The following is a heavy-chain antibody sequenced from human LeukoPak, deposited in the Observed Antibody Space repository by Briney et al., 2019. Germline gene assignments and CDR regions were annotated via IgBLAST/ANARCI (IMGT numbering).Heavy chain of an antibody. J-gene: IGHJ2*01. D-gene: IGHD4-23*01. CDR3: ARSVVTLYWYFDL. V-gene: IGHV4-59*01. Sequence: SETLSLTCTVSGGSISGYYYNWIRQPPGKGLERIGYIYYSVSTNYNPSLKSRVTISLDTSKNQFSLKLSSVTTADTAVYYCARSVVTLYWYFDLWGRGTL. CDR1: GGSISGYY. CDR2: IYYSVST.